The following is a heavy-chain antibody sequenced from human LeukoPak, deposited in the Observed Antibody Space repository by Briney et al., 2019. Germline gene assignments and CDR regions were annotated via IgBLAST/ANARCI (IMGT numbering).Heavy chain of an antibody. CDR2: ISAYNGNT. CDR1: GYTFTSYG. Sequence: GASVKVSCKASGYTFTSYGISWVRQAPGQGLEWMGWISAYNGNTNYAQKLQGRVTMTTDTSTSTAYMELRSLRSDDTAVYYCARGSGRFLEWFQIWYYYYGMDVWGQGTTVTVSS. J-gene: IGHJ6*02. V-gene: IGHV1-18*01. D-gene: IGHD3-3*01. CDR3: ARGSGRFLEWFQIWYYYYGMDV.